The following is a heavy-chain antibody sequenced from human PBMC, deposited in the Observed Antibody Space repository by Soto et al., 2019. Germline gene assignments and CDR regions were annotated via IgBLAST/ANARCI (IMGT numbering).Heavy chain of an antibody. V-gene: IGHV3-7*03. Sequence: HPGGSLRLSCAASGFTFSSYWMSWVRQAPGKGLEWVANIKQDGSEKYYVDSVKGRFTISRDNAKNSLYLQMNSLRAEDTAVYYCARWGERVVPAATSYYYYYGMDVWGQGTTVTVSS. CDR1: GFTFSSYW. CDR2: IKQDGSEK. J-gene: IGHJ6*02. D-gene: IGHD2-2*01. CDR3: ARWGERVVPAATSYYYYYGMDV.